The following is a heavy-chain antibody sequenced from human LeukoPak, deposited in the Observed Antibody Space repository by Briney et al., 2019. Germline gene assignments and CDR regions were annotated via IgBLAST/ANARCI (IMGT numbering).Heavy chain of an antibody. CDR3: ARRDYSSGLRDY. CDR2: INHSGST. CDR1: GGSFSGYY. J-gene: IGHJ4*02. Sequence: PSETLSLTCAVYGGSFSGYYWSWIRQPPGKGLEWIGEINHSGSTNYNPSLKSRVTISVDTSKNQFSLKLSSVTAADTAVYYCARRDYSSGLRDYWGQGTLVTVSS. D-gene: IGHD6-19*01. V-gene: IGHV4-34*01.